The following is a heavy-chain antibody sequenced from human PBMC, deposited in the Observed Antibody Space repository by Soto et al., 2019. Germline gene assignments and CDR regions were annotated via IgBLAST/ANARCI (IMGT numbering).Heavy chain of an antibody. CDR3: AKGGYYSLFDI. J-gene: IGHJ3*02. D-gene: IGHD3-16*01. Sequence: QTPGKGLEWVSGISGSGGRTYYADSVKGRFTISRDNSNNTLSLQMHILRVEDTAVYFCAKGGYYSLFDIWGQGTMVTVSS. CDR2: ISGSGGRT. V-gene: IGHV3-23*01.